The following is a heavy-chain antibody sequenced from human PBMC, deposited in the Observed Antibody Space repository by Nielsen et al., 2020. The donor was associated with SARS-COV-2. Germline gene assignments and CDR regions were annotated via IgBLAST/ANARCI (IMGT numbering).Heavy chain of an antibody. Sequence: SETLSLTCTVSGGSISSSSYYWGWIRQPPGKGLEWIGSIYYSGSTYYNLSLKSRVTISVDTSKNQFSLKLSSVTAADTAVYYCARGLQYYDFWSGRRKGSYCYFDYWGQGTLVTVSS. J-gene: IGHJ4*02. V-gene: IGHV4-39*07. CDR1: GGSISSSSYY. CDR3: ARGLQYYDFWSGRRKGSYCYFDY. CDR2: IYYSGST. D-gene: IGHD3-3*01.